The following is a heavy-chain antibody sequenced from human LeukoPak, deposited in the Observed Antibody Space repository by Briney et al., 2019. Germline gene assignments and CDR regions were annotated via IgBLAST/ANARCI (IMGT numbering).Heavy chain of an antibody. V-gene: IGHV4-61*01. Sequence: SETLSLTCTVSGGSVNSGSSYWSWIRQPPGKGLERIGCISYSGSTNYNPSLRSRVTMSLDTSKNQFSLTLSSVTAADTAVYFCATRRVGATFDYWGQGTLVTVSS. CDR2: ISYSGST. D-gene: IGHD1-26*01. J-gene: IGHJ4*02. CDR1: GGSVNSGSSY. CDR3: ATRRVGATFDY.